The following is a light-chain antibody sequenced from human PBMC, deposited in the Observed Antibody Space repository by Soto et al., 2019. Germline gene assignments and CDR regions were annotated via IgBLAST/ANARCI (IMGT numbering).Light chain of an antibody. CDR2: AAS. J-gene: IGKJ3*01. CDR3: HQASSFPYT. Sequence: DIQMTQSPSSVSASVGDTINITCRASHDIKKWLAWYQQKPGKAPKVLIYAASNLESGVSPRFSGSGAGTEFSLTISSLQTEDFATYFFHQASSFPYTFGPGTKGDIQ. CDR1: HDIKKW. V-gene: IGKV1-12*01.